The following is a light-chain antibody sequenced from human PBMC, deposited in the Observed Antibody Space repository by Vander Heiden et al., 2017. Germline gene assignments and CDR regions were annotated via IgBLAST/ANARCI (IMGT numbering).Light chain of an antibody. CDR1: QSIDNY. CDR3: QQSYNTPLT. Sequence: DIQMTQSPSSLSASVGDRVIITCRTSQSIDNYLNWYQEKPGKGPRLLIYGASTLQIGVPSRFSGSGSGTEFTLTISSLQPEDFATYSCQQSYNTPLTFGPGTKVDIK. V-gene: IGKV1-39*01. J-gene: IGKJ3*01. CDR2: GAS.